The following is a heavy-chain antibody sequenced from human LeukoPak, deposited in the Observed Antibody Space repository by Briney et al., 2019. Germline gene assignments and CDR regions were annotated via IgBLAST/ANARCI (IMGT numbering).Heavy chain of an antibody. CDR3: AREEGAHCGGHCPPGWFGP. Sequence: GSRRLSCPASAFSFSSSWMSWVRQAPGRGLEWVANIKQDGSEKRYVDSVKGRFTVSRDNTKSSLYLQMNSLRAEDTAVYYCAREEGAHCGGHCPPGWFGPWGQGTLVTVSS. CDR2: IKQDGSEK. CDR1: AFSFSSSW. D-gene: IGHD2-21*02. J-gene: IGHJ5*02. V-gene: IGHV3-7*04.